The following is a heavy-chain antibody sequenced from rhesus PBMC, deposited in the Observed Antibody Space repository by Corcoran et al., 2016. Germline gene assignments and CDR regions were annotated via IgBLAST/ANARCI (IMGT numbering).Heavy chain of an antibody. CDR3: ATDSGYSSGYNRFDV. Sequence: QVQLQESGPGLVKPSETLSLTCAVSGGSISDRYYWRWIRHPPGKVRELIGNTDGNSANTYYNPSLKIRVTISKDTSKNHFFLKVSSVTAADTAIYYCATDSGYSSGYNRFDVWGAGVLVTVSS. J-gene: IGHJ5-1*01. D-gene: IGHD5-24*01. V-gene: IGHV4S9*01. CDR2: TDGNSANT. CDR1: GGSISDRYY.